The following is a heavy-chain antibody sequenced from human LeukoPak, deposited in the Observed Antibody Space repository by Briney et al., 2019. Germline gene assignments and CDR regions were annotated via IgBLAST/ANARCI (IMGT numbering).Heavy chain of an antibody. V-gene: IGHV3-7*01. J-gene: IGHJ4*02. CDR1: GFTFSSYW. Sequence: GGSLRLSCAASGFTFSSYWMSWVRQAPGKGLEWVANIKQDGSEKYYVDSVKGRFTISRDNSKNTLYLQMNSLRAEDTAVYYCAKTRPSVAMVRGPDYWGQGTLVTVSS. D-gene: IGHD3-10*01. CDR2: IKQDGSEK. CDR3: AKTRPSVAMVRGPDY.